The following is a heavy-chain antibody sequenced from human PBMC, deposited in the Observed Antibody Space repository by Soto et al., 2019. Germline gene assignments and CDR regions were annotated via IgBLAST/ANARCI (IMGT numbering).Heavy chain of an antibody. Sequence: EVQLVESGGGLVQPGGSLRLSCEASGFTLSSYSMNWARQAPGQGLEWVSYISSSSSTIYYADSVKGRFTISRDNAKNSLYLQMYSLRDEDTDVYYCARDNPRSSGWDVWGQGTTVTVSS. CDR2: ISSSSSTI. J-gene: IGHJ6*02. CDR1: GFTLSSYS. CDR3: ARDNPRSSGWDV. V-gene: IGHV3-48*02.